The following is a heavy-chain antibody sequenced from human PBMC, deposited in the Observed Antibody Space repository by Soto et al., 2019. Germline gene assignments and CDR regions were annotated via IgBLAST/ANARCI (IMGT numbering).Heavy chain of an antibody. V-gene: IGHV3-21*01. CDR2: SSSSSSYI. J-gene: IGHJ3*02. D-gene: IGHD4-4*01. CDR3: AREATVTAFDI. Sequence: GGSLRLSCAASGFTFSSYSMNWVRQAPGKGLEWVSSSSSSSSYIYYGDSVKGRLTISRDHAKNSLYLQMNSRRAEDTAVYYGAREATVTAFDIWGQGTMVTVSS. CDR1: GFTFSSYS.